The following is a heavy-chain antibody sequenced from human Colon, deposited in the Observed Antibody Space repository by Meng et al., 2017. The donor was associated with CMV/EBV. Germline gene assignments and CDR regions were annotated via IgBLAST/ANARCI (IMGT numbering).Heavy chain of an antibody. D-gene: IGHD6-25*01. Sequence: ITIQSHGLFWVRQAPGKGLEWVESISSDGSDKFYADSVKGRFLISRDNSKNTQFLEMTSLKDEDTALYFCATGGGTQAAALGVFDFWGQGTLVTVSS. CDR2: ISSDGSDK. CDR3: ATGGGTQAAALGVFDF. CDR1: ITIQSHG. J-gene: IGHJ4*02. V-gene: IGHV3-33*07.